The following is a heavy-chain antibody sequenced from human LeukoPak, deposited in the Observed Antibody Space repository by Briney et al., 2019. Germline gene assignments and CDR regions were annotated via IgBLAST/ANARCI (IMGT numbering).Heavy chain of an antibody. CDR3: ARPASSSHRINYYYYYMGV. CDR2: IYYSGIT. D-gene: IGHD6-13*01. V-gene: IGHV4-39*01. Sequence: SETLSLTCTVSGAPISSSNFYWGWIRQPPGKGLEWIGTIYYSGITYHNPSLKSRLTISVDTSKNQFSLNLSSVTAADTAVYYCARPASSSHRINYYYYYMGVWGKGTTVTVSS. J-gene: IGHJ6*03. CDR1: GAPISSSNFY.